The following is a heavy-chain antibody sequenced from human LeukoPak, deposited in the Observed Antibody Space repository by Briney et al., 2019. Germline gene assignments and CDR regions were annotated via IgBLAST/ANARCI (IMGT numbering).Heavy chain of an antibody. D-gene: IGHD6-13*01. CDR1: GFTFSSYS. J-gene: IGHJ4*02. CDR2: ISSSSSYI. Sequence: GXXLRLSCAASGFTFSSYSMNWVRQAPGKGVEWVSSISSSSSYIYYADSVKGRFTISRDNAKNSLYLQMNSLRAEDTAVYYCARGYGSSWSIFDYWGQGTLVTVSS. V-gene: IGHV3-21*01. CDR3: ARGYGSSWSIFDY.